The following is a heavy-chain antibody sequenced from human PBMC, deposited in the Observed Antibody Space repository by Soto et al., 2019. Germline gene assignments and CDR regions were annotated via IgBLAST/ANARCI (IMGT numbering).Heavy chain of an antibody. V-gene: IGHV3-33*01. CDR1: GFTFSSYG. J-gene: IGHJ4*02. Sequence: QVQLVESGGGVVQPGRSLRLSCAASGFTFSSYGMHWVRQAPGKGLEWVAVIWYDGSNKYYADSVKGRFTISRDNSKNSLYLQMNSLRAEDTAVYYCARSKDVYFDYWGQGTLVTVSS. CDR3: ARSKDVYFDY. CDR2: IWYDGSNK.